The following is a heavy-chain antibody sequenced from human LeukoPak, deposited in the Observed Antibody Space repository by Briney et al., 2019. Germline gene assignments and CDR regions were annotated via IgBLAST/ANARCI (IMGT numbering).Heavy chain of an antibody. CDR2: INHSGST. Sequence: SETLPLTCAVYGGSFSGYYWSWIRQPPGKGLEWIGEINHSGSTNYNPSLKSRVTISVDTSKNQFSLKLSSVTAADTAVYYCAGTTDIRSTDYWGQGTLVTVSS. CDR1: GGSFSGYY. CDR3: AGTTDIRSTDY. D-gene: IGHD3-3*01. J-gene: IGHJ4*02. V-gene: IGHV4-34*01.